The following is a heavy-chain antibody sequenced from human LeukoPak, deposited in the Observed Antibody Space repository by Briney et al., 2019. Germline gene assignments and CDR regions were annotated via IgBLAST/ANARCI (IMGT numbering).Heavy chain of an antibody. Sequence: SVKVSCRASGGTFSSYAISWVRQAPGQGLEWMGRIIPILGIANYAQKFQGRVTITADKSTSTAYMELSSLRSEDTAVYYCASYGNLYWYFDLWGRGTLVTVSS. CDR1: GGTFSSYA. CDR3: ASYGNLYWYFDL. V-gene: IGHV1-69*04. D-gene: IGHD4-17*01. J-gene: IGHJ2*01. CDR2: IIPILGIA.